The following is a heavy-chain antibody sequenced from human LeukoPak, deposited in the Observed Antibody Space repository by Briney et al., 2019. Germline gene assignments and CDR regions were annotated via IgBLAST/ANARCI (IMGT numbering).Heavy chain of an antibody. CDR3: ARGRYDLWSGYYHMYYFDY. V-gene: IGHV4-34*01. CDR1: GGSFSGYY. Sequence: SETLSLTCAVYGGSFSGYYWSWIRQPPGKGLEWIGEINHSGSTNYNPSLKSRVTISVDTSKNQFSLKLSSVTAADTAVYYCARGRYDLWSGYYHMYYFDYWSQGTLVTVSS. D-gene: IGHD3-3*01. CDR2: INHSGST. J-gene: IGHJ4*02.